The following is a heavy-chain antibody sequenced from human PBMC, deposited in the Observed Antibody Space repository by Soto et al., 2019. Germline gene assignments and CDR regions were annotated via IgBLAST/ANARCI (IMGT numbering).Heavy chain of an antibody. J-gene: IGHJ4*02. Sequence: GASVKVSCKASGYTFTCYYMHWVRQAPGQGLEWMGWINPNSGGTNYAQKFQGWVTMTRDTSISTAYMELSRLRSDDTAVYYCARAYCSGGSCQDGSFDYWGQGNLVTVS. D-gene: IGHD2-15*01. V-gene: IGHV1-2*04. CDR2: INPNSGGT. CDR1: GYTFTCYY. CDR3: ARAYCSGGSCQDGSFDY.